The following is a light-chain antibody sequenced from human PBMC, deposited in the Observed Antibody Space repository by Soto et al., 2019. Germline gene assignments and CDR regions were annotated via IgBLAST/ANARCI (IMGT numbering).Light chain of an antibody. CDR1: TSDVAYYDL. CDR2: EVD. V-gene: IGLV2-23*02. Sequence: QSALTQPASVSGSPGQSITISCAGTTSDVAYYDLVSWYQQHPGRAPKLLIYEVDKRPSGISVRFSGSKSGATASLTISGLLPEDEAVYFCCTHAGYVPKFGGGTKVTVL. J-gene: IGLJ2*01. CDR3: CTHAGYVPK.